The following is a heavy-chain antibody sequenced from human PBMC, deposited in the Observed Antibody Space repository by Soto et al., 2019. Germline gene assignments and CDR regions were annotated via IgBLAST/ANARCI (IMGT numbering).Heavy chain of an antibody. CDR1: GFSLSSSGMN. D-gene: IGHD5-12*01. V-gene: IGHV2-5*02. Sequence: SGPTLVNPTQTLTLTCTFSGFSLSSSGMNVGWIRQPPGKALEWLGLIFWDDTKHYSPSLKSRLTITKDTSKNQVVLTMTNMDTVDTATYYSAHSQTWRFGYWGQGTLVTVSS. CDR2: IFWDDTK. J-gene: IGHJ4*02. CDR3: AHSQTWRFGY.